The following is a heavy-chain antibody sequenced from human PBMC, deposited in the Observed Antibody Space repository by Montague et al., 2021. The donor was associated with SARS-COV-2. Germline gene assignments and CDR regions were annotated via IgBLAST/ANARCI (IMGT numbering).Heavy chain of an antibody. J-gene: IGHJ6*03. CDR3: ARLGDGVIPSPILGVGPYYSYFYMDV. CDR2: IHHGGST. CDR1: GGSFSTYS. D-gene: IGHD3-10*01. V-gene: IGHV4-34*01. Sequence: ETLSLTCAVHGGSFSTYSWNWIRQPPGKGLEWIGEIHHGGSTNYNPSLKSRVTISADTSKNQFSLKLTSVAAADTAVYYCARLGDGVIPSPILGVGPYYSYFYMDVWGKGTTVTVSS.